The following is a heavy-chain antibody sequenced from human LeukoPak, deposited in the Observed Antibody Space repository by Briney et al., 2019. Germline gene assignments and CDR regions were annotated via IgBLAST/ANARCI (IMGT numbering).Heavy chain of an antibody. CDR2: ISISGDVT. CDR3: ANEEVPNDY. V-gene: IGHV3-23*01. D-gene: IGHD4/OR15-4a*01. CDR1: GFTFSSHA. Sequence: GGSLRLSCAVSGFTFSSHAMTWVRQAPGKGLEWVSGISISGDVTYYADSVRGRFIISRDNSKNTVYLQMDSLRVDDTAVYYCANEEVPNDYWGQGTLVTVSS. J-gene: IGHJ4*02.